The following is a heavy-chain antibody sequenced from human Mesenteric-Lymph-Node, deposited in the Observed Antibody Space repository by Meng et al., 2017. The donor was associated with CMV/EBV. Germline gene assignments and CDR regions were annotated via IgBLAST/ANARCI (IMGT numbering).Heavy chain of an antibody. D-gene: IGHD3-10*01. CDR3: ARGGGTGILDY. V-gene: IGHV1-46*01. CDR1: GYTFTSYD. CDR2: INPSGGST. J-gene: IGHJ4*02. Sequence: SCKASGYTFTSYDMHWVRQAPGQGLEWMGTINPSGGSTSYAQKFQGRVTMTRDTSTSTVYMELSSLRSEDTAVYYCARGGGTGILDYWGQGTLVTVSS.